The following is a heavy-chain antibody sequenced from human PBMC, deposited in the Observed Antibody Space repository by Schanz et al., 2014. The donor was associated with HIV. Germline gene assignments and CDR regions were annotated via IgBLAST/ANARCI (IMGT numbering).Heavy chain of an antibody. V-gene: IGHV4-4*07. CDR1: SGSIRTYH. Sequence: QVLLQESGPRLMKPSETVSLTCTVSSGSIRTYHWHWIRQSAGKRLEWIGRVSGSGSTDHNPSLKRRVTMSVDTPNNLFSLKLKPVTAADTAVYYCARQGEDSVAARWFSGVDVWGQGTTVIVSS. CDR2: VSGSGST. CDR3: ARQGEDSVAARWFSGVDV. J-gene: IGHJ6*02. D-gene: IGHD6-6*01.